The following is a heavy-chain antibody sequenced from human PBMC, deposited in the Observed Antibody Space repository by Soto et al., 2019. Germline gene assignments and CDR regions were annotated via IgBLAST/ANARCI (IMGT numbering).Heavy chain of an antibody. J-gene: IGHJ4*02. CDR1: GYTFTSYA. CDR3: ARDLPPVDY. Sequence: QVQLVQSGAEVKKPGASVKVSFKASGYTFTSYAMHWVRQAHGQRLEWMGWINAGNGNTKYSQKFQGRVTITRDTSASTAYMDLSSLRSEDTAVYYCARDLPPVDYWGQGTLVTVSS. CDR2: INAGNGNT. V-gene: IGHV1-3*01.